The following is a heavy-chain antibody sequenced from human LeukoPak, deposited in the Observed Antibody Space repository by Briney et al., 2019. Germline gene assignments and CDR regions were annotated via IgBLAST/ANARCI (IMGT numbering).Heavy chain of an antibody. D-gene: IGHD1-26*01. CDR2: IKQDGGEK. CDR1: GFTFSNYW. CDR3: VRGQGVQWNY. J-gene: IGHJ4*02. Sequence: GGSLRLSCAASGFTFSNYWMSWVGQAPGKGLEWVANIKQDGGEKHYVDSVKGRFTISRDNAKNSLYLQMNSLRADDTAVYYCVRGQGVQWNYWGQGTQVTVSS. V-gene: IGHV3-7*03.